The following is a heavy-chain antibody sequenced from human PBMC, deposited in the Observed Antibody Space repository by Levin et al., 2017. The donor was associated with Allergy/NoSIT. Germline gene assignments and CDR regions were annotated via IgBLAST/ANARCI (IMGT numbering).Heavy chain of an antibody. J-gene: IGHJ5*02. CDR2: INHSGST. Sequence: SQTLSLPCAVYGGSFRGYYWSWIRQPPGKGLEWIGEINHSGSTNYNPSLKSRVTISVDTSKNQFSLKLSSVTAADTAVYYCARVYGYCSSTSCYRFRVGSNWFDPWGQGTLVTVSS. CDR3: ARVYGYCSSTSCYRFRVGSNWFDP. D-gene: IGHD2-2*03. V-gene: IGHV4-34*01. CDR1: GGSFRGYY.